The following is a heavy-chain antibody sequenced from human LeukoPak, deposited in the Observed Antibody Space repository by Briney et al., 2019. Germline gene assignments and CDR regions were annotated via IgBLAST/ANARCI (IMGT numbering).Heavy chain of an antibody. CDR3: AIGYFDWLSSDY. J-gene: IGHJ4*02. V-gene: IGHV1-18*01. D-gene: IGHD3-9*01. Sequence: ASVKVSCKASGGTFSSYAISWVRQAPGQGLEWMGWISAYNGNTNYAQKLQGRVTMTTDTSTSTAYMELRSLRSDDTAVYYCAIGYFDWLSSDYWGQGTLVTVSS. CDR2: ISAYNGNT. CDR1: GGTFSSYA.